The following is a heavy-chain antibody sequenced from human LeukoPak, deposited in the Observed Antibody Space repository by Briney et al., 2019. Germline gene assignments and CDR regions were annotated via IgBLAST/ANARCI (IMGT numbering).Heavy chain of an antibody. J-gene: IGHJ4*02. D-gene: IGHD3-16*02. CDR3: ANKGIYDYVWGSYRLDPFDY. CDR1: GFTFSSYG. CDR2: ISGSGGST. Sequence: GGSLRLSCAASGFTFSSYGMSWVRQAPGKGLEWVSAISGSGGSTYYADSVKGRFTISRDNSKNTLYLQMNSLRAEDTAVYYCANKGIYDYVWGSYRLDPFDYWGRGTLVTVSS. V-gene: IGHV3-23*01.